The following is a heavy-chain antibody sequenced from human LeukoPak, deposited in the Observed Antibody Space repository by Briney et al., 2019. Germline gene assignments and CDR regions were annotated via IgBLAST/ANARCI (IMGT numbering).Heavy chain of an antibody. CDR2: IDPDDSHT. J-gene: IGHJ4*02. V-gene: IGHV5-10-1*01. CDR3: ARHHRSSSPADY. D-gene: IGHD6-6*01. Sequence: FSNXXINWVRQMPGKGLEWMGRIDPDDSHTVYNPSFQGHVTISADNSITTAYLQWSTLKASGTAIYYCARHHRSSSPADYWGQGTLVTVSS. CDR1: FSNXX.